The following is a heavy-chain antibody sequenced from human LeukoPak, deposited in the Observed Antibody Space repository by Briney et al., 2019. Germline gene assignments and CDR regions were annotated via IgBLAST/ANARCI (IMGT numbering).Heavy chain of an antibody. CDR1: GGSISSYY. Sequence: SETLSLTCTVSGGSISSYYWSWIRQPPGKGLEWIGYIYYSGSTNYNPSLKSRVTISVDTSKNQFSLKLSSVTAADTAVYYCARGRSRDYYMDVWGKGTTVTVSS. CDR2: IYYSGST. V-gene: IGHV4-59*01. D-gene: IGHD3-3*01. CDR3: ARGRSRDYYMDV. J-gene: IGHJ6*03.